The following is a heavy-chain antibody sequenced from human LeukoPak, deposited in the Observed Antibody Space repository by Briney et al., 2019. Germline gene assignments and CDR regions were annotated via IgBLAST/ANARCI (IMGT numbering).Heavy chain of an antibody. Sequence: GASVKVSCKASGYTFTSYDINWVRQATGQGLEWMGWMNPNSGNTGYAQKFQVRVTMTRNTSISTAYMELSSLRSEDTAVYYCARGLLAVAGTGVDYWGQGTLVTVSS. CDR1: GYTFTSYD. V-gene: IGHV1-8*01. J-gene: IGHJ4*02. D-gene: IGHD6-19*01. CDR2: MNPNSGNT. CDR3: ARGLLAVAGTGVDY.